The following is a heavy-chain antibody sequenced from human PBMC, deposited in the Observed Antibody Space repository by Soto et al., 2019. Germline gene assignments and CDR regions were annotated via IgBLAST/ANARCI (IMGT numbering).Heavy chain of an antibody. CDR1: GGSFIGYY. CDR2: INHSGST. Sequence: SDTLSLTCAIYGGSFIGYYWSWIRQPPGKGLEWIGEINHSGSTNYNPSLKSRVTISVDTSKNQFSLKLSSVTAADTAVYYRARGHPYMDVWGKGTTVTVSS. CDR3: ARGHPYMDV. V-gene: IGHV4-34*01. J-gene: IGHJ6*03.